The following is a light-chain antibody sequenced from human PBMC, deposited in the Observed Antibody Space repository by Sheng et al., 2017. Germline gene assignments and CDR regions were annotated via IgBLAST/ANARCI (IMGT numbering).Light chain of an antibody. CDR2: RDS. CDR1: HIGSKN. V-gene: IGLV3-9*01. CDR3: QVWDNNKFLV. Sequence: SYELTQPLSVSVAQGQTATITCGGIHIGSKNVHWYQKRPGQPPILVIYRDSQRPSGTPERFSGSNSGNTATLTISRAQAGDEADYFCQVWDNNKFLVFGGGTKLTVL. J-gene: IGLJ3*02.